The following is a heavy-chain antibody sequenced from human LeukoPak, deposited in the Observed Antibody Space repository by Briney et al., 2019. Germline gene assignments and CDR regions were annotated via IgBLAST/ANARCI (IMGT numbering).Heavy chain of an antibody. D-gene: IGHD4-23*01. Sequence: SVKVSCKASGGTFSSYAISWVRQAPGQGLEWMGGIIPIFGTANYAQKFQGRVTITADESTSTAYMELRSLRSDDTAVYYCARDNYGGNSGYFDLWGRGTLVTVSS. V-gene: IGHV1-69*01. CDR1: GGTFSSYA. J-gene: IGHJ2*01. CDR3: ARDNYGGNSGYFDL. CDR2: IIPIFGTA.